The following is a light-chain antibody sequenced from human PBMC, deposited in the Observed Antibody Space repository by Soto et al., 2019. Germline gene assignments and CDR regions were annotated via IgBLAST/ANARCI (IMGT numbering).Light chain of an antibody. J-gene: IGLJ2*01. Sequence: QSVLTQPPSVSEAPRQRVTISCSGSSSNIGNNAVNWYQQLPGKAPKLLIYYDDLLPSGVSDRFSGSKSGTSASLAISGLQSEDEDDYYCAAWVDSLNGVVFGGGTKLTVL. CDR1: SSNIGNNA. V-gene: IGLV1-36*01. CDR2: YDD. CDR3: AAWVDSLNGVV.